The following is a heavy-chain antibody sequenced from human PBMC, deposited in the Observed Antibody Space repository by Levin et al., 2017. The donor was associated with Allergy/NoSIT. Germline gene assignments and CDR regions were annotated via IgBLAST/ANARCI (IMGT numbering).Heavy chain of an antibody. CDR1: GFRFDLAW. CDR2: IKPDGSYA. J-gene: IGHJ4*02. CDR3: ARGPF. V-gene: IGHV3-7*04. Sequence: TGGSLRLSCAASGFRFDLAWMSWVRQAPGKGLEWVANIKPDGSYADYVDSVRGRFTISRDNTKNSLYLQMNSLSADDTAVYYCARGPFWGLGTLVTVSS.